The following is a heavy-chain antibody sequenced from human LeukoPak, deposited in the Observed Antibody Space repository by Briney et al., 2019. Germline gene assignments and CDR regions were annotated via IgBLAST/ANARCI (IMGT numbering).Heavy chain of an antibody. D-gene: IGHD1-7*01. V-gene: IGHV1-2*02. J-gene: IGHJ4*02. Sequence: ASVKVSCKASGYTFTGYYMHWVRQAPGQGLEWMAWINPNSGGTNYAQKFQGRVTMTRDTSISTAYMELSRLRSDDTAVYYCARGDYNWNYGNYWGQGTLVTVSS. CDR2: INPNSGGT. CDR1: GYTFTGYY. CDR3: ARGDYNWNYGNY.